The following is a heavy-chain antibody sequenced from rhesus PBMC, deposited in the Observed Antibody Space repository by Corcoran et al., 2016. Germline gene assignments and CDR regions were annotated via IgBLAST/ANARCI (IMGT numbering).Heavy chain of an antibody. CDR1: GYTFTSYY. D-gene: IGHD3-9*01. Sequence: QVQLVQSGAEVKKPGASVKLSCKASGYTFTSYYIHWVRQAPGQVLEWMGGSNPSKGNTGYAQKFQGRVTMTRDTSTSTAYMELNSLRSEDTAVYYCTRRGMNYWGQGVLVTVSS. V-gene: IGHV1S9*01. CDR3: TRRGMNY. J-gene: IGHJ4*01. CDR2: SNPSKGNT.